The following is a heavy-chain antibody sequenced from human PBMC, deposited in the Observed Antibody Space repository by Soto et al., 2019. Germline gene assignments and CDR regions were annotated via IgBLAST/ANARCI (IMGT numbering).Heavy chain of an antibody. J-gene: IGHJ3*02. CDR1: GFTFSSYS. Sequence: PGGSLRLSCTASGFTFSSYSMNWVRQAPGKGLEWVSYISSVGSTIYYADSVKGRFTISRDNAKNSLFLQMNSLRAEDTAVYYCARAYTNSSGKDIWGQGTMVTVSS. D-gene: IGHD6-13*01. CDR2: ISSVGSTI. V-gene: IGHV3-48*01. CDR3: ARAYTNSSGKDI.